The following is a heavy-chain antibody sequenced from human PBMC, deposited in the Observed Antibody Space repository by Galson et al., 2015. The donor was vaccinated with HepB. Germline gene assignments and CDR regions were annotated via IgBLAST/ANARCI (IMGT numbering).Heavy chain of an antibody. CDR2: ISTTSDNK. Sequence: SLRLSCAASGFTFSSYTMNWVRQAPGKGLEWISYISTTSDNKFSADSVKGRFIISRDNAKNLLYQQMNSLRAEDTAVYYCTRIALSGSYWYFDYWGQGSLVTVSS. CDR3: TRIALSGSYWYFDY. J-gene: IGHJ4*02. CDR1: GFTFSSYT. D-gene: IGHD1-26*01. V-gene: IGHV3-48*01.